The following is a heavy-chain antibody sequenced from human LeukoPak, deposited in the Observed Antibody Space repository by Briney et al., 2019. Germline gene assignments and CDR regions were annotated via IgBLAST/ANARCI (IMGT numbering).Heavy chain of an antibody. CDR3: AREGDHYENDAFYFHDGFDV. V-gene: IGHV1-69*04. CDR1: GGTFNNYA. Sequence: SVKVSCKASGGTFNNYAINWVRQAPGQGLEWMGRIIPIVNIANYAQKFQARVTIIADKSTSTAYMELSSLRSEDTAVYYCAREGDHYENDAFYFHDGFDVWGQGTTVIVSA. J-gene: IGHJ3*01. CDR2: IIPIVNIA. D-gene: IGHD3-16*01.